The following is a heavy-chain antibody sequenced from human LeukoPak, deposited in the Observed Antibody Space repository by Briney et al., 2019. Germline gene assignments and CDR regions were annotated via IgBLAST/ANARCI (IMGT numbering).Heavy chain of an antibody. V-gene: IGHV1-69*04. J-gene: IGHJ4*02. CDR1: GGTFSSYA. CDR2: IIPILGIA. Sequence: ASVKVSCKASGGTFSSYAISWVRQAPGQGLEWMGRIIPILGIANYAQKFQGRVTITADKSTSTAYMELSSLRSEDTAVYYCARHQDGYNRDYFDYWGQGTLVTVSS. CDR3: ARHQDGYNRDYFDY. D-gene: IGHD5-24*01.